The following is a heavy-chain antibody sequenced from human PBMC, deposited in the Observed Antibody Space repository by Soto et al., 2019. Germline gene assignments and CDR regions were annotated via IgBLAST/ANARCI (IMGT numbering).Heavy chain of an antibody. Sequence: GGSLRLCCAASGFTFSSYAMSWVRQAPGKGLEWVSAISGSGGSTYYADSVKGRFTISRDNSKNTLYLQMNSLRAEDTAVYYCAKDRSIVGATYFDYWGQGTLVTVSS. D-gene: IGHD1-26*01. CDR2: ISGSGGST. CDR3: AKDRSIVGATYFDY. J-gene: IGHJ4*02. CDR1: GFTFSSYA. V-gene: IGHV3-23*01.